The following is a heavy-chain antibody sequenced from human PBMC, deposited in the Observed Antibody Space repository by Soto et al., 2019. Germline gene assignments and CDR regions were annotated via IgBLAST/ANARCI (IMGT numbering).Heavy chain of an antibody. CDR2: IYGGGNGP. Sequence: GSLRLSCAASGLTFSSDFAMSWVRQAPGKGLEWVSRIYGGGNGPHYADSVKGRVTISRDNSKNTLYLQMNSLRAEDTAVYYCAKMEGMDPWAYSFDYWGQGTLVTGSS. J-gene: IGHJ4*02. D-gene: IGHD2-15*01. CDR1: GLTFSSDFA. CDR3: AKMEGMDPWAYSFDY. V-gene: IGHV3-23*01.